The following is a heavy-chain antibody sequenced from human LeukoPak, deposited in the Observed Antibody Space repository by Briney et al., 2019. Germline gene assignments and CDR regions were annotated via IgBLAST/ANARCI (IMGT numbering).Heavy chain of an antibody. D-gene: IGHD6-13*01. V-gene: IGHV1-69*13. CDR3: ATEGIAAAGTLDY. J-gene: IGHJ4*02. CDR2: IIPIFGTA. CDR1: GGTFSSYA. Sequence: ASVKVSCKASGGTFSSYAISWVRQAPGQGLEWMGGIIPIFGTANYAQKFQGRVTITADESTSTACMELSSLRSEDTAVYCCATEGIAAAGTLDYWGQGTLVTVSS.